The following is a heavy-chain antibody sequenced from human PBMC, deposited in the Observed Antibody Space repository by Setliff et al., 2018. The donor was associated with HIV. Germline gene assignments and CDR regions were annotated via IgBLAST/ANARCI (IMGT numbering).Heavy chain of an antibody. V-gene: IGHV1-3*01. CDR2: INAGNGNT. J-gene: IGHJ6*02. CDR1: GYTFTSYA. D-gene: IGHD3-10*01. Sequence: ASVKVSCKASGYTFTSYALHWVRQAPGQRLEWMGWINAGNGNTKYSQKFQGRVTITRDTSASTAYMELSSLRPEDTAVYYCARSVIGYYYYGMDVWGQGTLVTVSS. CDR3: ARSVIGYYYYGMDV.